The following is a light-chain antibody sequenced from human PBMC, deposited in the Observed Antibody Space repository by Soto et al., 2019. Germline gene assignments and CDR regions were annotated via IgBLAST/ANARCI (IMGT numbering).Light chain of an antibody. J-gene: IGKJ1*01. V-gene: IGKV1-6*01. Sequence: AIQMTQSPSSLSASVGDRVTITCRASQGIRNDLGWYQQKPGKAPKLLIYAASSLQSGVPSRFSGSGSGTDFPLTSSSLQPEDCATYYCLQDYNYPWAFGQGTKVEIK. CDR1: QGIRND. CDR3: LQDYNYPWA. CDR2: AAS.